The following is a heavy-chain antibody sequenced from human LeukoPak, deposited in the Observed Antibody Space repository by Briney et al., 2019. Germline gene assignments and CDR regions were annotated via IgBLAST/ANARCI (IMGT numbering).Heavy chain of an antibody. CDR1: GYSFTDFG. Sequence: ASVKVSCKASGYSFTDFGISWVRQAPGQGLDWVGWIGGYLTFTKYTQSLQGRVTMTTDTSTNTAYLELRGLTSDDTAVYYCSRTDIVGVPAASLGDYWGQGTLVTVSS. CDR3: SRTDIVGVPAASLGDY. J-gene: IGHJ4*02. V-gene: IGHV1-18*01. D-gene: IGHD2-2*01. CDR2: IGGYLTFT.